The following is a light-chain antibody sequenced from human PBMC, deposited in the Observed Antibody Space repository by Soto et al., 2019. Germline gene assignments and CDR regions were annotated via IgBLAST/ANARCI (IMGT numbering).Light chain of an antibody. Sequence: AALTQPASVSGSPGQPITISCTGTSSDVGANNYVSWYQHHPGKAPKLLIYEVSNRPSGVSSRFSGSKSGNTASLTISGLQAEDEADYYCSSYINSITFVVFGGGTQLTVL. V-gene: IGLV2-14*01. CDR3: SSYINSITFVV. J-gene: IGLJ2*01. CDR2: EVS. CDR1: SSDVGANNY.